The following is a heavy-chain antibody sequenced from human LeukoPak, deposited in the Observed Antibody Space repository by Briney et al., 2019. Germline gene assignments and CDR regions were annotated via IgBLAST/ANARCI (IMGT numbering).Heavy chain of an antibody. Sequence: PSETLSLTCTVSGGSISRSSYYWGWIRQPPGKGLEWIGSIYYSGTSYYNPSLKSRVTISVDTSKNHFSLKLSSVTAADTAVYYCARGRIVGAINAFDIWGQGTMVTVSS. V-gene: IGHV4-39*02. CDR3: ARGRIVGAINAFDI. D-gene: IGHD1-26*01. J-gene: IGHJ3*02. CDR2: IYYSGTS. CDR1: GGSISRSSYY.